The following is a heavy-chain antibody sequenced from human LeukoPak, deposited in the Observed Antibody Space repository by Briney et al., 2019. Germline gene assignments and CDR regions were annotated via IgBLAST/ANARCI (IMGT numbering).Heavy chain of an antibody. CDR1: GFTFSSYE. Sequence: QSGGSLRLSCAASGFTFSSYEMNWVRQAPGKGLEWVSYISSSGSTIYYADSVKGRFTISRDNAKNSLYLQMNSLRAEDTAVYYCARGLGFLIGSIWYPDAFDIWGQGTMVTVSS. V-gene: IGHV3-48*03. CDR2: ISSSGSTI. J-gene: IGHJ3*02. CDR3: ARGLGFLIGSIWYPDAFDI. D-gene: IGHD6-13*01.